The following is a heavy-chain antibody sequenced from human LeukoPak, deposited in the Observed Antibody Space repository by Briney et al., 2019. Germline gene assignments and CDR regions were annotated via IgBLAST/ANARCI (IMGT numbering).Heavy chain of an antibody. V-gene: IGHV3-53*01. D-gene: IGHD2-2*01. J-gene: IGHJ3*02. Sequence: GGSLRLSCAASGFTVSSNYMNWVRQAPGKGLKWVSVIYTGGSTYYADSVRGRFTISRDKSKNTLYLQTNSLGAEDTAVYFCARSYCSSTGCPDAFDIWGQGTMVTVSS. CDR3: ARSYCSSTGCPDAFDI. CDR1: GFTVSSNY. CDR2: IYTGGST.